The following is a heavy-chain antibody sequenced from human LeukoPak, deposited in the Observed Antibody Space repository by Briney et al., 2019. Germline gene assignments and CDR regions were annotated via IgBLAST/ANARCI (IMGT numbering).Heavy chain of an antibody. J-gene: IGHJ6*02. CDR2: NYHSGST. D-gene: IGHD1-26*01. V-gene: IGHV4-59*01. CDR1: GGSISSYY. CDR3: ARWNILSQGHGSSYHYGLDV. Sequence: SETLSLTCTVSGGSISSYYWTWIRQPPGKGLEYIGYNYHSGSTNNNPSLKSRVSISVDSSKNQVSLKLNSVTAADTAVYFCARWNILSQGHGSSYHYGLDVWGQGTTVIVSS.